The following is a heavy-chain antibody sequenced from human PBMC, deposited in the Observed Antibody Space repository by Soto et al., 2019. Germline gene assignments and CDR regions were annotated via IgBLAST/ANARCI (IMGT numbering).Heavy chain of an antibody. V-gene: IGHV4-4*07. CDR3: ARDRGDWYYFYGMDV. Sequence: QVQLQESGPGLVKPSETLSLTCTVSGGSISSYYWSWIRQPAGKGLEWSGRIYTSGSTNYNPSLKSRVTMSLDTSKSQFSLKLSSVTAADTAVYYCARDRGDWYYFYGMDVWGQGTTVTVSS. D-gene: IGHD3-10*01. CDR1: GGSISSYY. J-gene: IGHJ6*02. CDR2: IYTSGST.